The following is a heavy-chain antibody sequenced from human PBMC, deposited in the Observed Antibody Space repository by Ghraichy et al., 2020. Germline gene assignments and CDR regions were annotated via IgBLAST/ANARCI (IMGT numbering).Heavy chain of an antibody. J-gene: IGHJ4*02. D-gene: IGHD3-22*01. Sequence: SETLSLTCIVSGGSISSDNYYWAWIRQHPGKGLEWIGTSYYGGSTYYNPSLKSRVTISADTSKNQFSLRLSSVTAADTAIYYCASLRTNYYDRSGDFWGFGSWGQGTLVTVSS. CDR1: GGSISSDNYY. CDR2: SYYGGST. V-gene: IGHV4-39*01. CDR3: ASLRTNYYDRSGDFWGFGS.